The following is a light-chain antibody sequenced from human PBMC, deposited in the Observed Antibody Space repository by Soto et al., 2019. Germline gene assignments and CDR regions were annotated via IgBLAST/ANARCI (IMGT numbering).Light chain of an antibody. CDR1: SSDDALYNY. J-gene: IGLJ1*01. Sequence: QSVLTQAASVSGSPGQSITISCTGASSDDALYNYVSWFQQYPGKAPKLLMYDVTKRPSGVPIRFSGSRSGKTASLTISVLQAEDEADYYCSAYTGANTYVFGTGTKVTVL. V-gene: IGLV2-14*01. CDR2: DVT. CDR3: SAYTGANTYV.